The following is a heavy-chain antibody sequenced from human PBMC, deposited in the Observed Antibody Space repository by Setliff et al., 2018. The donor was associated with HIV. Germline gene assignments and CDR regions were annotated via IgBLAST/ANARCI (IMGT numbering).Heavy chain of an antibody. CDR2: INQSGNT. J-gene: IGHJ4*02. CDR3: ARRSGWSLDY. V-gene: IGHV4-34*01. D-gene: IGHD6-19*01. CDR1: GGSFSGYF. Sequence: PSETLSLTCAVYGGSFSGYFWNWIRQPPGKGLEWIGEINQSGNTNYNPSLKSRVTISVDTSKNQFSLKLSSVTAADTAVYYCARRSGWSLDYWGQGTLVTVSS.